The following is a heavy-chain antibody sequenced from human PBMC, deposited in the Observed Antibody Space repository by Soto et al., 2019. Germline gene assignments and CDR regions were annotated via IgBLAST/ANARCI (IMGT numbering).Heavy chain of an antibody. CDR3: ARGNYYGSGNIYFDY. J-gene: IGHJ4*02. CDR1: GYSVSTYW. D-gene: IGHD3-10*01. Sequence: GESLKISGKGSGYSVSTYWSGWVRQMPGKGLEWMGIIYPGDSDTRYSPSFQGQVTISADKSISAAYLQWSSLRASDTAMYYCARGNYYGSGNIYFDYWGQGSPVTV. CDR2: IYPGDSDT. V-gene: IGHV5-51*01.